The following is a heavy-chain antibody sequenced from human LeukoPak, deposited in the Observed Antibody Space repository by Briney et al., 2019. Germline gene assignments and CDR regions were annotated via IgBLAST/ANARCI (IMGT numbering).Heavy chain of an antibody. CDR3: AIWSSGYYYYYMDV. J-gene: IGHJ6*03. CDR1: GGTFSSYA. V-gene: IGHV1-69*05. Sequence: ASVKVSCKASGGTFSSYAISWVRQAPGQGLEWMGGIIPIFGTANYAQKFQGRVTITTDESTSTAYMELGSLRSEDTAVYYCAIWSSGYYYYYMDVWGKGTTVTVSS. CDR2: IIPIFGTA. D-gene: IGHD3-3*01.